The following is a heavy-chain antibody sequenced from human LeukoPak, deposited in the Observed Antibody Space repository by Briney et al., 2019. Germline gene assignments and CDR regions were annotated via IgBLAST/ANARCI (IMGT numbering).Heavy chain of an antibody. V-gene: IGHV3-23*01. D-gene: IGHD1-26*01. CDR1: GFTFSNYD. Sequence: GGSLRLSCTASGFTFSNYDMSWVRLAPGKGLEWVSSISAGRPFYADSVKGRFTTSRDNSKNTLYLQMNSLRAEDTAVYYCARGDSGNFDYWGQGTLVTVSS. J-gene: IGHJ4*02. CDR2: ISAGRP. CDR3: ARGDSGNFDY.